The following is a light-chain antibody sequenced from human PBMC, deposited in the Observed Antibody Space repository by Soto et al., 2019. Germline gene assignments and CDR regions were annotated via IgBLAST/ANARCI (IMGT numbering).Light chain of an antibody. Sequence: QSVLTQSPSASASLGASVKLTCTLSSGHSSNAIVWHQQQPEKGPRYLMKINSDGSHSQGDGIPDRFSGSSSGAECYLTISSLQSEDEADYYCQTWGTGFWVFGRGTKLTVL. J-gene: IGLJ3*02. CDR2: INSDGSH. CDR3: QTWGTGFWV. V-gene: IGLV4-69*01. CDR1: SGHSSNA.